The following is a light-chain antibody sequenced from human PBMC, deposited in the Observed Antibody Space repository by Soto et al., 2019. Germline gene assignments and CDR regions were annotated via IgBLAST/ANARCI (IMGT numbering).Light chain of an antibody. J-gene: IGKJ4*01. Sequence: EIVLTPSPATLSVSPGDRVTLSCRASQSVDINLAWYQQKAGQAPRLLVYGASTKATDMPGRFSGRGSGTEFTLTINNLQSEDFAVYYCQQYGSSPTFGGGTKVDI. CDR2: GAS. CDR3: QQYGSSPT. V-gene: IGKV3-15*01. CDR1: QSVDIN.